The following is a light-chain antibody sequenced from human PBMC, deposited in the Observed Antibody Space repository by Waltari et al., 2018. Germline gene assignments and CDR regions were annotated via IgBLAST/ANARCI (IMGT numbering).Light chain of an antibody. CDR2: GAS. Sequence: DVQMTQSPSSVSASVGDRVTITCRASQGISIYLDWYQQKPGKAPEPLIYGASTLQPGVPTRFSGSGSGTDFTLTISSLQPEDFATYYCQRANSFPLAFGQGTRLEMK. CDR1: QGISIY. J-gene: IGKJ5*01. V-gene: IGKV1-12*02. CDR3: QRANSFPLA.